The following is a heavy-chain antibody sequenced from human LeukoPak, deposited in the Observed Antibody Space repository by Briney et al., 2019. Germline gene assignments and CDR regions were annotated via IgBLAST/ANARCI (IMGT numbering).Heavy chain of an antibody. CDR3: AKDGGTSGYYAGFVDY. Sequence: GGSLRLSCEGSGFTFSDAWMNWVRQAPGKGLEWVAVISYDVNEKYYVDSVKGRFTISRDNSENTLYLQMNSLRAEDTAVYYCAKDGGTSGYYAGFVDYWGQGTMVTVSS. J-gene: IGHJ4*02. D-gene: IGHD3-22*01. CDR2: ISYDVNEK. V-gene: IGHV3-30*18. CDR1: GFTFSDAW.